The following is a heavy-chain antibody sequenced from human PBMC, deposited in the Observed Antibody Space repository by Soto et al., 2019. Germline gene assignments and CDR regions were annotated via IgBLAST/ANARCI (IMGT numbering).Heavy chain of an antibody. Sequence: QVQLQAAGPGLVKPSETLSLTCSVSGGSSGNYYWSWIRQPPGKGLEWIGYISYSGSTNYNPSLKSRGTISQDTAKKQCSLKLSSVTAADTAVYYCARGSDGDYSDYWGQGTLVTVSS. J-gene: IGHJ4*02. CDR1: GGSSGNYY. CDR3: ARGSDGDYSDY. CDR2: ISYSGST. V-gene: IGHV4-59*01. D-gene: IGHD3-16*01.